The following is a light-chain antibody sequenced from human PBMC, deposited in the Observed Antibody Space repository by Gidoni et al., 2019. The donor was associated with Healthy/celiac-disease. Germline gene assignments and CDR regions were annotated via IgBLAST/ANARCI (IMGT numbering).Light chain of an antibody. CDR3: QQYYNWPPMYT. CDR2: CAS. Sequence: EIVRTQAPATRSVSPGESATLSCRASQIVSSNLAGYQQKPGQAPSLLIYCASTRATGIPARFIGSGSGKADPLPISSLQSDDFAVFYCQQYYNWPPMYTFGQGTKLEIK. CDR1: QIVSSN. V-gene: IGKV3-15*01. J-gene: IGKJ2*01.